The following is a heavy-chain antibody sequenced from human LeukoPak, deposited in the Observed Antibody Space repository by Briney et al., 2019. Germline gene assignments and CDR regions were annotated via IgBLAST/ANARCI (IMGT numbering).Heavy chain of an antibody. J-gene: IGHJ6*03. Sequence: PSQTLSLTCTLSGGSISLGSFYWTWIRQPAGKGLEWIGHIYSGGSTNYNPSLKSRVTISTDTSKTQFSLMLSSVTAADTAVYYCGRGNYCGNTRCHGYYYMDVWGKGATVTVSS. CDR3: GRGNYCGNTRCHGYYYMDV. V-gene: IGHV4-61*09. CDR2: IYSGGST. CDR1: GGSISLGSFY. D-gene: IGHD2-2*01.